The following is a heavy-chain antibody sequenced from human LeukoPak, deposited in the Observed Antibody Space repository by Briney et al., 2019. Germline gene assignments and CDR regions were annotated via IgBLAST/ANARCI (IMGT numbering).Heavy chain of an antibody. V-gene: IGHV4-34*01. Sequence: SETLSLTCAVYGGSFSGYYWSWIRQPPGKGLEWIGEINHSGSTNYNPSLKSRVTISVDTSKNQFSLKLSSVTAADTAVYYCARERTVSWFDPWGQGTLVTVSS. CDR2: INHSGST. CDR1: GGSFSGYY. D-gene: IGHD4-11*01. J-gene: IGHJ5*02. CDR3: ARERTVSWFDP.